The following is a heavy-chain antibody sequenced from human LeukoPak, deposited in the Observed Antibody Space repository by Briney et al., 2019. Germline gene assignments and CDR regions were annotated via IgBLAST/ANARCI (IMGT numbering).Heavy chain of an antibody. CDR1: GFTFSSYG. V-gene: IGHV3-30*02. Sequence: PGGSLRLSCAAPGFTFSSYGMHWVRQAPGKGLEWVAFIRYDGSNKYYADSVKGRFTISRDNSKNTLYLQMNSLRAEDTAVYYCAKDWAGYCSSTSCYQIDYWGQGTLVTVSS. J-gene: IGHJ4*02. D-gene: IGHD2-2*01. CDR3: AKDWAGYCSSTSCYQIDY. CDR2: IRYDGSNK.